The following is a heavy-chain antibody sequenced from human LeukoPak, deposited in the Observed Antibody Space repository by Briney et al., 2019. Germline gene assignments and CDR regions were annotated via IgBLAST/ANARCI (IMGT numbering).Heavy chain of an antibody. CDR1: GFTFSNYE. Sequence: GGSLRLSCAASGFTFSNYEMHWVRRAPGKGLEWVSYISGGSTVYYADSVKGRFTVSRDNAKNSLYLQMSSLRAEDTAVYYCARGGSFVEYWGQGTLVSVSS. J-gene: IGHJ4*02. V-gene: IGHV3-48*03. D-gene: IGHD3-10*01. CDR2: ISGGSTV. CDR3: ARGGSFVEY.